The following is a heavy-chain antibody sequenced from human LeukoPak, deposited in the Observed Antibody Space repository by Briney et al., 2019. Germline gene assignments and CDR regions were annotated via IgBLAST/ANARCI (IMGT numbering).Heavy chain of an antibody. D-gene: IGHD3-22*01. CDR3: ARDASYYDSSGYYDAFDV. J-gene: IGHJ3*01. CDR1: GFTFSSYW. CDR2: IRQDESEK. Sequence: GGSLRLSCAASGFTFSSYWMTWVRQAPGNGLEWVSNIRQDESEKYYVDSVKGRFTISRDNAKNSLYLQMNSLRAEDTAVYYCARDASYYDSSGYYDAFDVWGQGTIITVSS. V-gene: IGHV3-7*01.